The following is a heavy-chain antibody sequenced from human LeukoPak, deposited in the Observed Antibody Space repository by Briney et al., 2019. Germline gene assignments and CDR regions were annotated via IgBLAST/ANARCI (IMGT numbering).Heavy chain of an antibody. V-gene: IGHV4-30-2*01. CDR3: AREGDPYYGMDV. Sequence: SQTLSLTCAVSGGSISSGGYSWSWIRQPPGKGLEWIGYIYHSGSTYYSPSLKSRVTISVDRSKNQFSLKLSSVTAADTAVYYCAREGDPYYGMDVWGQGTTVTVSS. J-gene: IGHJ6*02. CDR1: GGSISSGGYS. CDR2: IYHSGST.